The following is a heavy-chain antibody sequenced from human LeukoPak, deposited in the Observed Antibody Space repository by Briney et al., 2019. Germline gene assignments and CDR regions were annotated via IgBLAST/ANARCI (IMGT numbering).Heavy chain of an antibody. CDR1: GFTFSSYS. CDR3: AKESSLLRGPTVLYYFDF. CDR2: ISGGGGST. V-gene: IGHV3-23*01. D-gene: IGHD3-10*01. J-gene: IGHJ4*02. Sequence: GGSLRLSCAASGFTFSSYSMNWVRQAPGKGLEWVSSISGGGGSTYYADSVKGRFTISRDNSKNTLYLQMNSLRAEDTAIYYCAKESSLLRGPTVLYYFDFWGQGPLVTVSS.